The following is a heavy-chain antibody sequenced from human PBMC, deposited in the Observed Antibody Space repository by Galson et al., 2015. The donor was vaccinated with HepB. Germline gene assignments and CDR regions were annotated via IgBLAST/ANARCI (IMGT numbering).Heavy chain of an antibody. CDR1: GYTFTSYD. J-gene: IGHJ3*02. Sequence: SVKVSCKASGYTFTSYDINWVRQATGQGLEWMGWMNPNSGDTGYAQKFQGRVTMTRNTSISTAYMELSSLRSEDTAVYYCARVACSSTSCYIIDAFDIWGQGTMVTVSS. CDR3: ARVACSSTSCYIIDAFDI. CDR2: MNPNSGDT. D-gene: IGHD2-2*02. V-gene: IGHV1-8*01.